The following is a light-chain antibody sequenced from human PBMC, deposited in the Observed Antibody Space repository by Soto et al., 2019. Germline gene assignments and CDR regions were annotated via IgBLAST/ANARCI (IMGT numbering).Light chain of an antibody. J-gene: IGKJ5*01. CDR2: AAS. CDR1: QGISNY. CDR3: QKYNSAPQIT. V-gene: IGKV1-27*01. Sequence: DIQMTQSPSSLSASVGDRVTITCRASQGISNYLAWYQQKPGKVPKLLIYAASTLQSGVPSRFSGSGSGTDFTLTISSLQTEDVATYYCQKYNSAPQITFGQGTRLEIK.